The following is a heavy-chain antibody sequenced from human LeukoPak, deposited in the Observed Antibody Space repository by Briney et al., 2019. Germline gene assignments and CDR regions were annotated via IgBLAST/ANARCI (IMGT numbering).Heavy chain of an antibody. D-gene: IGHD4-17*01. V-gene: IGHV1-24*01. CDR2: FDPEDGET. J-gene: IGHJ5*02. Sequence: ASVKVSCKVSGYTLTELSMHWVRQAPGKGLEWMGGFDPEDGETIYAQKFQGRVTMTEDTSTDTAYMELSSLRSEDTAVYYCATTTVTTHWFDPWGRGTLVTVSS. CDR1: GYTLTELS. CDR3: ATTTVTTHWFDP.